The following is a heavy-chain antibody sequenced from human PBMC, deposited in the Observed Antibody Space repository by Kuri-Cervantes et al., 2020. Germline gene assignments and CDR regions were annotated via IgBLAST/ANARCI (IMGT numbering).Heavy chain of an antibody. CDR2: ISSSSSYI. CDR3: ARDEWELGNY. J-gene: IGHJ4*02. CDR1: GFTFDDYA. Sequence: GESLKISCAASGFTFDDYAMHWVRQAPGKGLEWVSSISSSSSYIYYADSAKGRFTISRDNAKNSLYLQMNSLRAEDTAVYYCARDEWELGNYWGQGTLVTVSS. D-gene: IGHD1-26*01. V-gene: IGHV3-21*01.